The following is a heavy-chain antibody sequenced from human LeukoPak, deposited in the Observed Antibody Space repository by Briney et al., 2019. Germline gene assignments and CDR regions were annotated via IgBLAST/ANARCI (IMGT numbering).Heavy chain of an antibody. CDR3: ARELVGATGY. Sequence: QPGGSLRLSCAASGFTFSSYWMTWVRRAPGKGLEGVANVKQDGSVKYYVDSLKGRFTISRDNAKNSLYLQMNSLRAEDTAVYYCARELVGATGYWGQGTLVTVSS. J-gene: IGHJ4*02. CDR1: GFTFSSYW. D-gene: IGHD1-26*01. CDR2: VKQDGSVK. V-gene: IGHV3-7*01.